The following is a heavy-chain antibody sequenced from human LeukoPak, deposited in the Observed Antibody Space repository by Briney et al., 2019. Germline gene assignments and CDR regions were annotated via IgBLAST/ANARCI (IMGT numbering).Heavy chain of an antibody. J-gene: IGHJ4*02. CDR3: VRHSYGYDY. CDR2: SHNDGNSF. CDR1: GFTLNRYW. D-gene: IGHD5-18*01. V-gene: IGHV3-74*01. Sequence: GGSLRLSCAASGFTLNRYWMHWVRQVPGKEVVWVSHSHNDGNSFSYADSVKGRFTFSRDKAKNTLYLQMNRLRAEDTAVYYCVRHSYGYDYWGQGTLVTVSS.